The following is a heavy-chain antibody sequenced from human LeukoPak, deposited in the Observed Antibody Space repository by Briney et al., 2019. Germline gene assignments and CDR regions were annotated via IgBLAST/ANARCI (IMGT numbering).Heavy chain of an antibody. V-gene: IGHV4-4*07. Sequence: QASETLSLTCTVSGGSISSYYWSWIRQPAGKGLEWIGRIYTSGSTNYNPSLKSRVTMSVDTSKNQFSLKLSSVTAADTAVYYCASLTLDYYDSSGYYSPWTTAKDYYYYMDVWGKGTTVTVSS. D-gene: IGHD3-22*01. CDR1: GGSISSYY. J-gene: IGHJ6*03. CDR2: IYTSGST. CDR3: ASLTLDYYDSSGYYSPWTTAKDYYYYMDV.